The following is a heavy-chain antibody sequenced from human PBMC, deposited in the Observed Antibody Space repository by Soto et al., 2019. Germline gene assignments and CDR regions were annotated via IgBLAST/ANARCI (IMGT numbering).Heavy chain of an antibody. J-gene: IGHJ4*02. V-gene: IGHV3-23*01. Sequence: AVGSLRLSCAGSGFTFASYVMTWVRQAPGKGLEWVSSISATGGSTYYAGSVKGRFTISRDNSKNTLFLQMNSLRAEDTAIYYCANAEHPRRSIGFDYWGQGTLVTVS. CDR1: GFTFASYV. D-gene: IGHD3-16*02. CDR3: ANAEHPRRSIGFDY. CDR2: ISATGGST.